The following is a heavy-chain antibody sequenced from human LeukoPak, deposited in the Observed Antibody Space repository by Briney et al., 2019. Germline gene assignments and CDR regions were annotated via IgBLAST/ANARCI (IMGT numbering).Heavy chain of an antibody. CDR3: AKDFEFKWQQPSDH. V-gene: IGHV3-23*01. Sequence: GGSLRLSCAVSGFSFSNYAMSWVRQFPGKGLEWISGISGTGGNTYYADSVKGRFTISRDNSKNMLYLQMNTLTAEDTAIYFCAKDFEFKWQQPSDHWGQGTPVTVSS. D-gene: IGHD1/OR15-1a*01. CDR1: GFSFSNYA. CDR2: ISGTGGNT. J-gene: IGHJ4*02.